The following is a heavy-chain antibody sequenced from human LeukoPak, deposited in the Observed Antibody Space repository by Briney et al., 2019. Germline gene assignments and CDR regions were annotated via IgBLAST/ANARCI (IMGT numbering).Heavy chain of an antibody. J-gene: IGHJ3*02. Sequence: RTGGSLRLSCAASGFTFSTSWMSWVRQTPGKGLEWVASIKQDGSEKYYVDSVRGRFTISRDNAKNSLSLQMNSLRAEDTAVYYCARAWQWAFDIWGQGTMVTVSS. CDR3: ARAWQWAFDI. D-gene: IGHD2-8*01. CDR2: IKQDGSEK. CDR1: GFTFSTSW. V-gene: IGHV3-7*04.